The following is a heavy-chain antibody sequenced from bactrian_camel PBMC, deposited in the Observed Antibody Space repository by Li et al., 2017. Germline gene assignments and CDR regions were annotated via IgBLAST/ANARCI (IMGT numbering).Heavy chain of an antibody. CDR1: GFTSNNCE. Sequence: VQLVESGGGLVQPGGSLRLSCTIPGFTSNNCEVDWWRQGAGKERGWVASLKNEGAIAYADSVKGRFTVSRDNAKNTLYLQLNTLKPEDTAVYYCVRDSPFDGHSWYGTFQYWGQGTQVTVS. V-gene: IGHV3S40*01. CDR3: VRDSPFDGHSWYGTFQY. J-gene: IGHJ4*01. CDR2: LKNEGAIA. D-gene: IGHD6*01.